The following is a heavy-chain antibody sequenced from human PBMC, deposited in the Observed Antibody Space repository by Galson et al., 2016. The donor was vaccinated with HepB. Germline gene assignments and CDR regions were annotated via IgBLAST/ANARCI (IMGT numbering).Heavy chain of an antibody. CDR2: IDPSDSYT. Sequence: QSGAEVKKPGESLRISCKTSGYTFTSYWITWVRQIPGKGLEWIGRIDPSDSYTSYSPPFQGHVTISADKSIRTAYLQWNSLTASDTAIFFCAGSLTSTGTPFSYGMDVWGQGTTVTVS. D-gene: IGHD2-15*01. CDR1: GYTFTSYW. V-gene: IGHV5-10-1*01. CDR3: AGSLTSTGTPFSYGMDV. J-gene: IGHJ6*02.